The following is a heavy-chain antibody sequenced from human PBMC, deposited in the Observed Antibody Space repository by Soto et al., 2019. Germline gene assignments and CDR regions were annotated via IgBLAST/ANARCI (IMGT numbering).Heavy chain of an antibody. J-gene: IGHJ5*02. CDR3: VNKLGLNKWFDP. CDR1: GFSFSTSGVG. V-gene: IGHV2-5*02. D-gene: IGHD3-16*01. CDR2: IYWDDDE. Sequence: SGPTMVNPTHTLTLTCTFSGFSFSTSGVGVGWIRQPPGKALDWLALIYWDDDERYSPSLKRRLTITKDTSKNQVVLKMTNMDPVDTATYYCVNKLGLNKWFDPLGQGIVVTVCS.